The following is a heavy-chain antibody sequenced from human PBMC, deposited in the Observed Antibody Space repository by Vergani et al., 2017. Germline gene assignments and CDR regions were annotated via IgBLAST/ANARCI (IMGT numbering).Heavy chain of an antibody. Sequence: QITLKESGPTLVKPTQTLTLTCTFSGFSLNTRGVSVAWIRQPPGKALDWLALLYWNDDQHYSPSLNNRVTITKDTSKNQVVLTMTNMDYVDTGTYYCVYRKTECGTTGCFYPFYYCYDMDVWGKGTTVTVSS. D-gene: IGHD1-7*01. CDR1: GFSLNTRGVS. CDR3: VYRKTECGTTGCFYPFYYCYDMDV. J-gene: IGHJ6*03. V-gene: IGHV2-5*04. CDR2: LYWNDDQ.